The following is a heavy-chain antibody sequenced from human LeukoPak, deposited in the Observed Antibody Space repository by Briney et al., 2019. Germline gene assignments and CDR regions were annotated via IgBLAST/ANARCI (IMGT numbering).Heavy chain of an antibody. V-gene: IGHV3-72*01. CDR1: GFTFSDHY. CDR2: IRNKANTYIA. J-gene: IGHJ4*02. Sequence: GGSLRLSCAASGFTFSDHYMDWVRQAPGKGLEWVGRIRNKANTYIADYAASVKGRFIISRDDSKNLLYLQMNSLKTEDTAVYYCARKSESYFDYWGQGTLVAVSS. CDR3: ARKSESYFDY. D-gene: IGHD3-10*01.